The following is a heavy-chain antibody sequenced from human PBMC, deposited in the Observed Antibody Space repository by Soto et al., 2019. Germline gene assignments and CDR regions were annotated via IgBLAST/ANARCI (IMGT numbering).Heavy chain of an antibody. CDR1: GFTFSSSG. V-gene: IGHV3-30*18. D-gene: IGHD6-19*01. CDR3: AKPRSSVQWPPFDP. CDR2: ISPDGSNK. Sequence: QVKLVESGGGVVQPGRSLRLSCAASGFTFSSSGMHWVRQAPGKGLEWVAVISPDGSNKDYADSVKGRFTISRDNSKNTLYLQISSLRVEDTAVYYCAKPRSSVQWPPFDPWGQGTLVTVSS. J-gene: IGHJ5*02.